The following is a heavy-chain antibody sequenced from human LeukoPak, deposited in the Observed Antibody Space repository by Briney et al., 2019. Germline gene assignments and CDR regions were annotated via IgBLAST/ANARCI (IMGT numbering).Heavy chain of an antibody. Sequence: SETLSLTCTVSGGSISNYYWSWIRQPPANGLDWIGYIHDSGSTNYNPSLKSRITISADTSKNQLSLKLSSVTAADTAVYYCARHSKTYWDFDYWGQGTLVTVSS. J-gene: IGHJ4*02. CDR2: IHDSGST. D-gene: IGHD2-15*01. V-gene: IGHV4-59*08. CDR3: ARHSKTYWDFDY. CDR1: GGSISNYY.